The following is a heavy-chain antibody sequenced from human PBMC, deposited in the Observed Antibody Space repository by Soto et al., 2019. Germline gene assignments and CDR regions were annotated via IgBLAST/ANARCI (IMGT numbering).Heavy chain of an antibody. CDR3: TTSPMYSSGWYQPPGGYGMDV. Sequence: VQLVESGGGLVKPGGSLRLSCAASGFTFSNYHMSWVRQAPGKGLEWVGRIKSKTDGGTTDYAAPVKGRFTISRDDSKNTLYLQMNSLKTEDTAVYYCTTSPMYSSGWYQPPGGYGMDVWGQGTTVTVSS. D-gene: IGHD6-19*01. J-gene: IGHJ6*02. CDR1: GFTFSNYH. V-gene: IGHV3-15*01. CDR2: IKSKTDGGTT.